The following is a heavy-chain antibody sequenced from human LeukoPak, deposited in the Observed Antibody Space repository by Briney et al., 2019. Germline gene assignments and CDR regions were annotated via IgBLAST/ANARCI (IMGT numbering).Heavy chain of an antibody. J-gene: IGHJ6*03. CDR1: GFTFSSYS. Sequence: PGGSLRLSCAASGFTFSSYSMNWVRQAPGKGLEWVSSIGSSSSYIYYADSVKGRFTISRDNAKNSLYLQMNSLRAEDTAVYYCARDRPYYRYNWNYYYYYYMDVWGKGTTVTVSS. CDR3: ARDRPYYRYNWNYYYYYYMDV. V-gene: IGHV3-21*01. CDR2: IGSSSSYI. D-gene: IGHD1-20*01.